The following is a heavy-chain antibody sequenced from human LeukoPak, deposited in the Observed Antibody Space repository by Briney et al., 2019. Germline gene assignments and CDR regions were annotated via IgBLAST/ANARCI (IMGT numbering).Heavy chain of an antibody. V-gene: IGHV4-59*08. J-gene: IGHJ4*02. CDR1: GGSINSEY. CDR3: ATRGY. CDR2: IYNSGNN. Sequence: PSETLSLTCTVSGGSINSEYWQWIRQPPGKGREWFGYIYNSGNNHYKSSLKSRVTISIATSKNQSSLKLASVTVAATAVYYCATRGYWGQGTLVAVSS.